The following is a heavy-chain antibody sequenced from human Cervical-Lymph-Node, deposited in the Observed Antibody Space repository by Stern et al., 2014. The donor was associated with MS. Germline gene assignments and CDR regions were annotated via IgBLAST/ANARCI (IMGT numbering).Heavy chain of an antibody. CDR3: ARGTIAAPGMDV. CDR1: GFALSGYW. Sequence: EVQLLESGGGLVQPGGSLRLPCAASGFALSGYWIHWVRHVPGPGLLWVSQIYSEESTTTYADSVKGRFIVSRDTAKNTVYMQMNSLRVEDTAVYYCARGTIAAPGMDVWGQGTTVTVSS. J-gene: IGHJ6*02. V-gene: IGHV3-74*02. D-gene: IGHD6-13*01. CDR2: IYSEESTT.